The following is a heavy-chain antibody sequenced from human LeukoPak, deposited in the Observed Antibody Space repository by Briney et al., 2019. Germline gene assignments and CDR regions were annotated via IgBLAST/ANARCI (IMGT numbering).Heavy chain of an antibody. V-gene: IGHV3-30*02. J-gene: IGHJ5*02. Sequence: GGSLRLSCAASGFTFSSYGMHWVRQAPGKGLEWVVFIRYDGSNKYYADSVKGRFTISRDNSKNTLYLQMNSLRAEDTAVYYCAKAGYCSGGSCLLNWFDPWGQGTLVTVSS. CDR2: IRYDGSNK. D-gene: IGHD2-15*01. CDR3: AKAGYCSGGSCLLNWFDP. CDR1: GFTFSSYG.